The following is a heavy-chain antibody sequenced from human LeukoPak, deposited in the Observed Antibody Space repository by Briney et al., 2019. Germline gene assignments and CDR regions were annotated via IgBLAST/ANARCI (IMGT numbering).Heavy chain of an antibody. J-gene: IGHJ4*02. D-gene: IGHD3-22*01. CDR3: ARGHLGDSSGYYCGGEFDY. CDR1: GGTFSSYA. Sequence: ASVKVSCKASGGTFSSYAISWVRQAPGQGLEWMGGIIPIFGTANYAQKFQGRVTITTDESTSTAYMELSSLRSEDTAVYYCARGHLGDSSGYYCGGEFDYWGQGTLVTVSS. CDR2: IIPIFGTA. V-gene: IGHV1-69*05.